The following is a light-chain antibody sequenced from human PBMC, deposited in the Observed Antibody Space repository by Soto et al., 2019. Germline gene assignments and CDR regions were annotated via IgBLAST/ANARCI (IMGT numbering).Light chain of an antibody. CDR1: QGIYSR. CDR2: ANS. V-gene: IGKV1-12*01. Sequence: DIQMTQSPSSVSASVGDKVTITCRASQGIYSRLAWYQQKPGKAPELLIYANSTLQNGVPSRFSGSGFGTDFTLSISSLQPEDSASYFCQQTDDFPLTFGQGTQVDIK. CDR3: QQTDDFPLT. J-gene: IGKJ4*01.